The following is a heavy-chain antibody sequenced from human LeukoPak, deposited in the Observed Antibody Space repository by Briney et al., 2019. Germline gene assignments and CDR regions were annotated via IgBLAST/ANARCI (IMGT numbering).Heavy chain of an antibody. D-gene: IGHD3-22*01. CDR3: TTQYYYDSSGYSYFDH. J-gene: IGHJ4*02. CDR1: GFTFNNAW. CDR2: IKSKSDGGTT. Sequence: GGSLRLSCAASGFTFNNAWMNWVRQAPGKGLEWVGRIKSKSDGGTTDYAAPVKGRFTISRDDSKNTLYLQMNSLKTEDTAAYYCTTQYYYDSSGYSYFDHWGQGTLVAVSS. V-gene: IGHV3-15*07.